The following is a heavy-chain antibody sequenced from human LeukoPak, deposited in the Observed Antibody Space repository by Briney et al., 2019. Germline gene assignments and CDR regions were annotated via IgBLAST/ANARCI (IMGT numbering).Heavy chain of an antibody. V-gene: IGHV1-18*01. CDR1: GYTFTSYG. CDR3: ARVPADCSSTSCTLFDP. CDR2: ISAYNGNT. D-gene: IGHD2-2*01. J-gene: IGHJ5*02. Sequence: ASVKVSCKASGYTFTSYGISWVRQAPGQGLEWMGWISAYNGNTNYAQKLQGRVTMTTDTSTSTAYMELRSLRSDDTAVYYCARVPADCSSTSCTLFDPWGQGTLVTVSS.